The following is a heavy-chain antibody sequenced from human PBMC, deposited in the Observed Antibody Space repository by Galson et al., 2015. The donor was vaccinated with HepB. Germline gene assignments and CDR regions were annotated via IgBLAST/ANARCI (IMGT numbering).Heavy chain of an antibody. Sequence: SVKASCKASGYTFTSYAMNWVRQAPGQGLEWMGWINTNTGNPTYAQGFTGRFVFSLDTSVSTAYLQISSLKAEDTAVYYCATEGSGYDFYYFDYWGQGTLVTVSS. D-gene: IGHD5-12*01. J-gene: IGHJ4*02. CDR3: ATEGSGYDFYYFDY. CDR2: INTNTGNP. CDR1: GYTFTSYA. V-gene: IGHV7-4-1*02.